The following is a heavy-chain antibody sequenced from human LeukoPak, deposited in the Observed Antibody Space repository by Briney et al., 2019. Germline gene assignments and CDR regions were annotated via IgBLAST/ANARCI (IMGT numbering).Heavy chain of an antibody. CDR3: ARSLHPYYYDSSGYPDHNWFDP. J-gene: IGHJ5*02. V-gene: IGHV1-69*01. D-gene: IGHD3-22*01. Sequence: SVKVSCKASGGTFSSYAISWVRQAPGQGLEWIGGIIPIFGTANYAQKFQGRVTITADESTSTAYMELSSLRSEDTAVYYCARSLHPYYYDSSGYPDHNWFDPWGQGTLVTVSS. CDR2: IIPIFGTA. CDR1: GGTFSSYA.